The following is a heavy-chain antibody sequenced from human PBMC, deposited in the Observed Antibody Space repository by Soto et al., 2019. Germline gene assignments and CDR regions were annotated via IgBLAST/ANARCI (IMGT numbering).Heavy chain of an antibody. D-gene: IGHD6-25*01. CDR3: ARSLSSGFVDY. CDR2: VYHSGRT. J-gene: IGHJ4*02. CDR1: GASISSHF. Sequence: QVQLQESGPGLVKPSETLSLTCTVSGASISSHFWTWIRQPPGKGLEWIGYVYHSGRTNYNPSLKSRVTMSVDTSKDQFSLRLSPLTAADTAVYYCARSLSSGFVDYWGQGTLVIVSS. V-gene: IGHV4-59*11.